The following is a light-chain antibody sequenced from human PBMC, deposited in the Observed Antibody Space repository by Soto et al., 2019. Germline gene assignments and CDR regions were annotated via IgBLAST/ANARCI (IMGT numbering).Light chain of an antibody. CDR3: QQYGSSPLT. CDR2: GAS. V-gene: IGKV3-20*01. Sequence: ERGMTMAPVTLAVSARERANLSCRASQSVSSSYLAWYQQKPGQAPRLLIYGASSRATGIPDRFSGSGSGTDFTLTISRLEPEDFAVYYCQQYGSSPLTFGGGTKVDIK. CDR1: QSVSSSY. J-gene: IGKJ4*01.